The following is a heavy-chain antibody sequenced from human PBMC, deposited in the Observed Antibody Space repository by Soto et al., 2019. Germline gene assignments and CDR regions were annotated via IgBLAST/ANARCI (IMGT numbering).Heavy chain of an antibody. D-gene: IGHD6-13*01. Sequence: SETLSLTCAVYGGSFSGYYWSWIRQPPGKGLEWIGYIYYSGSTNYNPSLKSRVTISVDTSKNQFSLKLSSVTAADTAVYYCARVGSSSWSFYYFDYWGQGTLVTVSS. J-gene: IGHJ4*02. V-gene: IGHV4-59*01. CDR3: ARVGSSSWSFYYFDY. CDR1: GGSFSGYY. CDR2: IYYSGST.